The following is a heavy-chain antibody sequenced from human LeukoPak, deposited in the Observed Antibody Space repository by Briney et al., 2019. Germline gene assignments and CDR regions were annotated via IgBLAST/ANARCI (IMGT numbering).Heavy chain of an antibody. Sequence: GGSLRLSCAASGFNLSSYAMSWVRQAPGKGLEWVSAISDSGNTYHADSVKGRFTISRDSSKNTLFLQMNRLRPEDAAVYYCAKAPVTTCRGAYCYPFDYWGQGTLVTVSS. CDR3: AKAPVTTCRGAYCYPFDY. J-gene: IGHJ4*02. CDR1: GFNLSSYA. CDR2: ISDSGNT. D-gene: IGHD2-21*01. V-gene: IGHV3-23*01.